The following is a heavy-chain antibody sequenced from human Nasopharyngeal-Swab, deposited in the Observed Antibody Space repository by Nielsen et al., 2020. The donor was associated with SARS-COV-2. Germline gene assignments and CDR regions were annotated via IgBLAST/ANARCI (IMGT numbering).Heavy chain of an antibody. CDR2: INHDGSQK. D-gene: IGHD6-13*01. V-gene: IGHV3-7*01. CDR1: DFTFSHYW. CDR3: ARESSAADY. Sequence: GGSLRLSCGASDFTFSHYWMSWVRQAPGKGLEWVANINHDGSQKYYVDSVKGRFTISRDNSKNSIYLQMDRLRVEDTAVYYCARESSAADYWGQGTLVTDSS. J-gene: IGHJ1*01.